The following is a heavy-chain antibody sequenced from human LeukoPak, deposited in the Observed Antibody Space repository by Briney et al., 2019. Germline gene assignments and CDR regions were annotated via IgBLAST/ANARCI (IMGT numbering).Heavy chain of an antibody. CDR2: ISAYNGNT. CDR3: AAGQQLVPDSFDY. Sequence: ASVKVSCKASGGTFSSYGISWVRQAPGQGLEWTGWISAYNGNTNYAQKLQGRVTMTTDTSTSTAHMELRSLRSDDTAVYYCAAGQQLVPDSFDYWGQGTLVTVSS. CDR1: GGTFSSYG. V-gene: IGHV1-18*01. D-gene: IGHD6-13*01. J-gene: IGHJ4*02.